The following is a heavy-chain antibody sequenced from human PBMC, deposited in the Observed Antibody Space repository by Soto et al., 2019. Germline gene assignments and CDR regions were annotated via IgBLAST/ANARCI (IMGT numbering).Heavy chain of an antibody. CDR2: IKSKTNGGTT. V-gene: IGHV3-15*01. CDR3: TTDDPINRD. Sequence: EVQLVESGGGLVKAGESHRVSCAASGFTFNNAWMSWVRQAPGKGLEWVGRIKSKTNGGTTDYAAPVKGRFSISRDDSKNTLYLQMNSLKTEDTAVYYCTTDDPINRDWGQGTLVAVSS. J-gene: IGHJ4*02. CDR1: GFTFNNAW.